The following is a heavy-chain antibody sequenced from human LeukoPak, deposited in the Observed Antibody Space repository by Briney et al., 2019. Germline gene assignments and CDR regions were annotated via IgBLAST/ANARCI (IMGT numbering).Heavy chain of an antibody. CDR1: GFTFSSYS. CDR2: ISSSSSYI. Sequence: GGSLRLSCAASGFTFSSYSMNWVRQAPGKGLEWASSISSSSSYIYYADSVKGRFTISRDNAKNSLYLQMNSLRAEDTAVYYCARTPGGLYSSLDYWGQGTLVTVSS. CDR3: ARTPGGLYSSLDY. V-gene: IGHV3-21*01. J-gene: IGHJ4*02. D-gene: IGHD5-18*01.